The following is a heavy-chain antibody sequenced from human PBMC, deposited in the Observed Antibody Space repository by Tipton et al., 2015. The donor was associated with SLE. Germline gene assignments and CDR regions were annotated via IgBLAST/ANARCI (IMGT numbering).Heavy chain of an antibody. CDR1: GFTFSSYG. J-gene: IGHJ6*03. D-gene: IGHD2-2*01. V-gene: IGHV3-33*08. Sequence: RSLRLSCSASGFTFSSYGMHWVRQAPGKGLEWVAVIWYDGSNKYYADSVKGRFTISRDNSKNTLYLQMNSLRAEDTAVYYCARDAIVVVPAAFYMDVWGKGTTVTVSS. CDR3: ARDAIVVVPAAFYMDV. CDR2: IWYDGSNK.